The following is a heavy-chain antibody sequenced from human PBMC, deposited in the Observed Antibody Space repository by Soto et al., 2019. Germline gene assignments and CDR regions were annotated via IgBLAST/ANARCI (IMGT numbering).Heavy chain of an antibody. CDR2: ISGSGGST. J-gene: IGHJ6*02. V-gene: IGHV3-23*01. Sequence: GGSLRLSCAASGFTFSSYAMSWVRQAPGKGLEWVSAISGSGGSTYYADSVKGRYTISRDNSKNTLYLQMNSLRAEDTAVYYCAIDFGSSWVSSGFDYYYDMEVWGPGTTVKVSS. CDR3: AIDFGSSWVSSGFDYYYDMEV. CDR1: GFTFSSYA. D-gene: IGHD6-13*01.